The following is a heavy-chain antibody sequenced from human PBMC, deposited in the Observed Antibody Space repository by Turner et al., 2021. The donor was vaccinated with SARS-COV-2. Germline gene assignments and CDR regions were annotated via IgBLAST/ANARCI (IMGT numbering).Heavy chain of an antibody. CDR3: ARVSSLSYYFDS. CDR1: GYTFTGYY. Sequence: QVQLVQSGAEVKKPGASVTVSCKASGYTFTGYYMYWVRQAPGQGLEWMGWINPNSGGTNYAQMFQGRVTMTRDTSISTAYMELSRLRSDDTAVYYCARVSSLSYYFDSWGQGTLVTVSS. D-gene: IGHD6-6*01. J-gene: IGHJ4*02. CDR2: INPNSGGT. V-gene: IGHV1-2*02.